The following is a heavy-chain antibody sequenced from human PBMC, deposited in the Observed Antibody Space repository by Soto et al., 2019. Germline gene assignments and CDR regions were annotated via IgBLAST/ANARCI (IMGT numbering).Heavy chain of an antibody. Sequence: GGSLRLSCVASGFTFGTYAMSWVRQAPGKGLEWVSSVGDSGRDTYYADSVKGRFTISRDNSKNMLYLQMNSLRAEDTAVYYCARSEDTAMAYYYYYYMDVWGKGTTVTVSS. CDR1: GFTFGTYA. CDR2: VGDSGRDT. CDR3: ARSEDTAMAYYYYYYMDV. J-gene: IGHJ6*03. D-gene: IGHD5-18*01. V-gene: IGHV3-23*01.